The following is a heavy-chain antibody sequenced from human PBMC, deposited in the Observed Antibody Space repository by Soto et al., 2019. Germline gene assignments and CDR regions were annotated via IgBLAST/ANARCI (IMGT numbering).Heavy chain of an antibody. CDR2: IYYTGIT. Sequence: SETLSLTCTVPGGSVSGVDYFWSWIRQSPGKGLEWIGYIYYTGITHLNPSLKSRLTMAVDTSKNEFSLKLTSVSAADTAVYFCAREERKGIISWFDPWGQGAPVTVSS. D-gene: IGHD2-21*01. J-gene: IGHJ5*02. CDR3: AREERKGIISWFDP. V-gene: IGHV4-30-4*01. CDR1: GGSVSGVDYF.